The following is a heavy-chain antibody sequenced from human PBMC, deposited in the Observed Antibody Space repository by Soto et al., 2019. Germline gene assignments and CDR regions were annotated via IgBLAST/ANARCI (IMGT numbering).Heavy chain of an antibody. J-gene: IGHJ3*02. CDR3: AKDRGRNVVATEEDAFDI. Sequence: EVQLLESGGGLVQPGVSLTLSCAASGFTFSYYAMSWVRQAPGKGLEWVSVISGSGGSTYYADSVKGRFTISRDNSKNTLYLQMNSLRAEDTAVYYCAKDRGRNVVATEEDAFDIWGQGTMVTVAS. V-gene: IGHV3-23*01. D-gene: IGHD5-12*01. CDR1: GFTFSYYA. CDR2: ISGSGGST.